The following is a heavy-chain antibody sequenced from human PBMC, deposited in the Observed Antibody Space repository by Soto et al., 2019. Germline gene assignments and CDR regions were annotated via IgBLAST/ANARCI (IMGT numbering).Heavy chain of an antibody. CDR2: ISSNGGST. V-gene: IGHV3-64*01. D-gene: IGHD3-22*01. CDR3: VRDRSSSGYYYAHALDY. CDR1: GFTFSSYA. J-gene: IGHJ4*02. Sequence: PGGSLRLSCAASGFTFSSYAMHWVRQAPGKGLEYVSAISSNGGSTYYANSVKGRFTISRDNSKNTLYLQMGSLRAEDMSVYYWVRDRSSSGYYYAHALDYWGQGTLVTVSS.